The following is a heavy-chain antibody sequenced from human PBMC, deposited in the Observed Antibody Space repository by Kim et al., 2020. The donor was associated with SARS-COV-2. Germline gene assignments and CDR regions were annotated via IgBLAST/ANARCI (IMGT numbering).Heavy chain of an antibody. Sequence: ASVKVSCKASGYTFTDYYIHWVRQAPGQGLEWMGSINPYSGDTNYAQKFQGRVTMTRDTSISTPYVELSSLRSDDTAVYYCARSAHFWSGHYLDLWGQGT. V-gene: IGHV1-2*02. D-gene: IGHD3-3*01. CDR2: INPYSGDT. J-gene: IGHJ5*02. CDR1: GYTFTDYY. CDR3: ARSAHFWSGHYLDL.